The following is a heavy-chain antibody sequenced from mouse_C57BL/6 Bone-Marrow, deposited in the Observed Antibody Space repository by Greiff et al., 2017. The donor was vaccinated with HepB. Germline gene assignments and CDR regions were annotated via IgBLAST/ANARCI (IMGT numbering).Heavy chain of an antibody. CDR1: GFNIKDYY. D-gene: IGHD1-1*01. CDR2: IDPEDGET. CDR3: ARSHFYYGSSLDWYFDV. V-gene: IGHV14-2*01. J-gene: IGHJ1*03. Sequence: EVKLQESGAELVKPGASVKLSCTASGFNIKDYYMHWVKQRTEQGLEWIGRIDPEDGETKYAPNFQGKATITADTSSTTAYLQLSSLTSEDTAVYYCARSHFYYGSSLDWYFDVWGTGTTVTVSS.